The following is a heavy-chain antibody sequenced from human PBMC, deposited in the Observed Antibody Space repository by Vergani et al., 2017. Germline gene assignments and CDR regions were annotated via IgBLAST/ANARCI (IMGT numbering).Heavy chain of an antibody. J-gene: IGHJ6*02. V-gene: IGHV4-61*02. CDR1: GCSISSGSYY. Sequence: QVQLQESGPGLVKPSQTLSLTCTVSGCSISSGSYYWSWIRQPAGKGLEWIGRIYTSGSPNYNPSLKSRVTISVDTSKNQFSLKLSSVTAADTAVYYCARDKARGAVTKYYYYYGMDVWGQGTTVTVSS. CDR3: ARDKARGAVTKYYYYYGMDV. D-gene: IGHD4-11*01. CDR2: IYTSGSP.